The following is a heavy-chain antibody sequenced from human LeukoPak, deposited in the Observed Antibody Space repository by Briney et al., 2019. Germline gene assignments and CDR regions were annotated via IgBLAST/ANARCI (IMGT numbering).Heavy chain of an antibody. V-gene: IGHV6-1*01. CDR2: TFYRSKWYN. CDR1: GDSVSSNSAT. J-gene: IGHJ3*02. Sequence: SQTLSLTCAISGDSVSSNSATWNWIRQSPSRGLEWLGRTFYRSKWYNEYAVSVKSRIIVNPDTSTNHFSLQLNSVTPEETAVYYCARYVTGAFDIWGLGTIVTVSS. D-gene: IGHD2-21*02. CDR3: ARYVTGAFDI.